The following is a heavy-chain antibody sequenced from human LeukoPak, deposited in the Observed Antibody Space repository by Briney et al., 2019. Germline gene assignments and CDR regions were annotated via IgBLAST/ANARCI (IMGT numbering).Heavy chain of an antibody. CDR3: ARGSVVATILRDY. D-gene: IGHD5-12*01. J-gene: IGHJ4*02. Sequence: ASVKVSCKASGYTFTSYAMHWVRQAPGQRLEWMGWINAGNGNTKYSQKFQGRVTITRDTSASTAYMELSSLRSEDTAVYYCARGSVVATILRDYWGQGTLVTVSS. CDR1: GYTFTSYA. V-gene: IGHV1-3*01. CDR2: INAGNGNT.